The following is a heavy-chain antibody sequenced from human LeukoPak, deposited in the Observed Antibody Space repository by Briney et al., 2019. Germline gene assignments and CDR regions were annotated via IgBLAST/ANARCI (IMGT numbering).Heavy chain of an antibody. J-gene: IGHJ4*02. V-gene: IGHV4-34*01. D-gene: IGHD2-21*02. CDR3: AALVVTATRDY. CDR2: INHSGST. CDR1: GGSFSGYY. Sequence: SETLSLTCAVYGGSFSGYYWSWIRQPPGKGLEWIGEINHSGSTNYNPSLKSRVTISVDTSKNQFSLMLSSVTAADTAVYYCAALVVTATRDYWGQGTLVTVSS.